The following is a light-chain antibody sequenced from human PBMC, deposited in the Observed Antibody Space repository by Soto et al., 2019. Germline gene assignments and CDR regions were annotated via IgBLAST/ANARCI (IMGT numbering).Light chain of an antibody. CDR3: CSYVGSSTLV. CDR1: SSDVGSFKL. V-gene: IGLV2-23*02. CDR2: DVY. J-gene: IGLJ3*02. Sequence: QSVLTQPASVSGSPGESITISCTGTSSDVGSFKLDSWYQHHPGKAPKLLIYDVYNRHSGVSNRFSGSKSANTASLTISGLQAEDEADYYCCSYVGSSTLVFGGGTKVTVL.